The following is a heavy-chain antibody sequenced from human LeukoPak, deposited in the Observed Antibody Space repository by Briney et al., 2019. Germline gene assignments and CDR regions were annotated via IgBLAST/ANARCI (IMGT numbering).Heavy chain of an antibody. CDR1: GGSISSGSYY. CDR3: ASIPSLEYHFDY. J-gene: IGHJ4*02. D-gene: IGHD2-2*01. Sequence: PSETLSLTCTVSGGSISSGSYYWSWIRQPAGKGLEWIGRIYTSGSTNYNPSLKSRVTISVDTSKNQFSLKLSSVTAADTAVYYCASIPSLEYHFDYWGQGTLVTVSS. V-gene: IGHV4-61*02. CDR2: IYTSGST.